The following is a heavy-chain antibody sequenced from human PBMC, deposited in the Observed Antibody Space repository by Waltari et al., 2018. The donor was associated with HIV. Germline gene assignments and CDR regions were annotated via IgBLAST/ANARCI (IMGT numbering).Heavy chain of an antibody. J-gene: IGHJ4*02. D-gene: IGHD1-26*01. V-gene: IGHV3-21*01. Sequence: EVQLVESGGGLVKPGGSLRLSCAASGFTFSSYSMNWVRQAPGKGLEWVSSISSSSSYIYYADSVKGRFTISRDNAKNSVYLQMNSLRAEDTAVYYCARDPRRDPTLYYFDYWGQGTLVTVSA. CDR2: ISSSSSYI. CDR3: ARDPRRDPTLYYFDY. CDR1: GFTFSSYS.